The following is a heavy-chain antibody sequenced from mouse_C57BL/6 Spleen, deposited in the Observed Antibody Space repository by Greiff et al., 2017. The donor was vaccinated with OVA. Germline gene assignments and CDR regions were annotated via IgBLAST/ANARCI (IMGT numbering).Heavy chain of an antibody. CDR3: AHYYGSSLFAY. CDR1: GYTFTSYW. D-gene: IGHD1-1*01. V-gene: IGHV1-61*01. Sequence: VKLQQPGAELVRPGSSVKLSCKASGYTFTSYWMDWVKQRPGQGLEWIGNIYPSDSETHYNQKFKDKATLTVDKSSSTAYMQLSSLTSEDSAVYYCAHYYGSSLFAYWGQGTLVTVSA. CDR2: IYPSDSET. J-gene: IGHJ3*01.